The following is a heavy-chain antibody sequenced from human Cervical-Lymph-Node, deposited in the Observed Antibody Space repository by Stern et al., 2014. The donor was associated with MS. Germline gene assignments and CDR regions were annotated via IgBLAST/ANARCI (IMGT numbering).Heavy chain of an antibody. CDR1: GGSISSGSYY. V-gene: IGHV4-39*01. CDR3: ARHKISFSSGWFYFDY. D-gene: IGHD6-19*01. Sequence: QVQLVESGPGLVKPSETLSLTCTVSGGSISSGSYYWGWIRQPPGKRLEWFGRVHYSGNTYYNASLKSRVTVSVDTPRTQFSLKLTSVTAADTAVYYCARHKISFSSGWFYFDYWGQGTLVTVSS. CDR2: VHYSGNT. J-gene: IGHJ4*02.